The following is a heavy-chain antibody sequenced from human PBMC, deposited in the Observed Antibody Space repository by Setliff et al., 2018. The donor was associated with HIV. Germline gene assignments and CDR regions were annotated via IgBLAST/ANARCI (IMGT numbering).Heavy chain of an antibody. CDR2: MYYSGST. V-gene: IGHV4-39*07. CDR3: ARVFVDTAVLRVLEYYFDS. J-gene: IGHJ4*02. D-gene: IGHD5-18*01. Sequence: SETLSLTCTVSGGSISSSSYYWGWVRQPPGKGLEWIGSMYYSGSTYYTPSLKSRITISLVTSKNQFSLRMRSVTAADTAVYYCARVFVDTAVLRVLEYYFDSWGRGTLVTVSS. CDR1: GGSISSSSYY.